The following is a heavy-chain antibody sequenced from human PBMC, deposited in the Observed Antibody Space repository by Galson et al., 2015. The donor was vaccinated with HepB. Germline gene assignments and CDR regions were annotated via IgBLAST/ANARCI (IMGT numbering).Heavy chain of an antibody. CDR2: IWFHTNDK. D-gene: IGHD3-16*02. Sequence: SLRLSCAPSGFTFGDSGIHWVRQAPGKGLEWVAMIWFHTNDKYYLDSVKGRFTVSRDTSKNTVFLQMNSLRADDTALYFCARESYLWGSYRRFDYWGQGTLVTVSS. V-gene: IGHV3-33*08. CDR1: GFTFGDSG. CDR3: ARESYLWGSYRRFDY. J-gene: IGHJ4*02.